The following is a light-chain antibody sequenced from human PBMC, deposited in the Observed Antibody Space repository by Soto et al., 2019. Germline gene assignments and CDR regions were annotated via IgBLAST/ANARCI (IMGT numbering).Light chain of an antibody. CDR2: SSS. CDR3: LQTFTTHIT. Sequence: DIQMTQSPSSLSASAGDTVTITCRASQNIADYLSWYQQKPGKAPKLLMYSSSILHAGVSSRFSGDGSGTAFTLTITGLQPEDFATYYCLQTFTTHITFGGGTTVEVK. V-gene: IGKV1-39*01. CDR1: QNIADY. J-gene: IGKJ4*01.